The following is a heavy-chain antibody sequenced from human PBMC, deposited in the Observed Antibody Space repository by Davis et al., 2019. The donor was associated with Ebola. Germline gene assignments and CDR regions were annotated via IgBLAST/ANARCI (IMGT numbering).Heavy chain of an antibody. D-gene: IGHD3-22*01. CDR2: IYSGGST. J-gene: IGHJ4*02. CDR1: GFAFSNYD. V-gene: IGHV3-66*02. Sequence: GESLKISCAASGFAFSNYDMTWVRQAPGKGLEWVSVIYSGGSTYYADSVKGRFTISRDNSKNTLYLQMNSLRAEDTAVYYCAKGSYYYDSSGYLYFDYWGQGTLVTVSS. CDR3: AKGSYYYDSSGYLYFDY.